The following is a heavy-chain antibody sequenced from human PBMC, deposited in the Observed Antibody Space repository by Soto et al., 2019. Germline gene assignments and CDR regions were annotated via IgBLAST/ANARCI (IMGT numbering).Heavy chain of an antibody. CDR1: GFTFSSYW. CDR2: IHSDGSST. CDR3: ARASYCGGACYSLPFDN. Sequence: EVQLVESGGGLVQPGGSLRLSCAASGFTFSSYWMHWVRQAPGKGLVWVSRIHSDGSSTSYADSVKGRFTISTDNAKNTLYLQMNSLRAEDTAVYYCARASYCGGACYSLPFDNWGQGSLVTVSS. V-gene: IGHV3-74*01. D-gene: IGHD2-21*02. J-gene: IGHJ4*02.